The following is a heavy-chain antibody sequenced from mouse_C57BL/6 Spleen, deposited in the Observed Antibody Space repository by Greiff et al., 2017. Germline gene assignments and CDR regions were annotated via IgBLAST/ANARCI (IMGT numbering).Heavy chain of an antibody. J-gene: IGHJ3*01. CDR2: IYPGDGGT. V-gene: IGHV1-82*01. D-gene: IGHD3-2*02. CDR3: ARAQASSGFAY. Sequence: QVQLQQSGPELVKPGASVKISCKASGYAFSSSWMNWVKQRPGKGLEWIGRIYPGDGGTNYNGKFKGKATLTADKSSSTAYMQLSSLTSEDSAVYFCARAQASSGFAYWGQGTLVTVSA. CDR1: GYAFSSSW.